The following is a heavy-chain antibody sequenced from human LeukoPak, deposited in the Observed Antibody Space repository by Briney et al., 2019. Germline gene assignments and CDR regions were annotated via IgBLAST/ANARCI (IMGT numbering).Heavy chain of an antibody. CDR3: ARRSDYGDYNFDY. V-gene: IGHV1-46*01. CDR1: GYTFTGYY. D-gene: IGHD4-17*01. Sequence: ASVNVSCKASGYTFTGYYMLWVRQPAGQGREWMGWINPSGGSTSYAQKFQGRVTMTRDMSTSTVYMELSSLRSEDTAVYYCARRSDYGDYNFDYWGQGTLVTVSS. J-gene: IGHJ4*02. CDR2: INPSGGST.